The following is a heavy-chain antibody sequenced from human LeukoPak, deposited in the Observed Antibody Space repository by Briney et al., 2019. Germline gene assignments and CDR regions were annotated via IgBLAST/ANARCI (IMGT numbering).Heavy chain of an antibody. D-gene: IGHD1-26*01. CDR1: GGTFSSYA. V-gene: IGHV1-69*05. Sequence: SVKVSCKASGGTFSSYAISWVRHAPGQGLEWMGRIIPIFGTANYAQKFQGRVTITTDESTSTAYMELSSLRSEDTAVYYCARDLPAVRSNRGHWFDPWGQRTLVTVSS. CDR3: ARDLPAVRSNRGHWFDP. CDR2: IIPIFGTA. J-gene: IGHJ5*02.